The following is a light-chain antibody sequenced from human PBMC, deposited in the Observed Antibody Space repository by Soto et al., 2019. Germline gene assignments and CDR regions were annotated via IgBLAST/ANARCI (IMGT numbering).Light chain of an antibody. CDR2: DAS. CDR3: QQFNSFPLT. Sequence: AIQLTQSPSSLSSSVGDRVTITCRASQYIRTSLAWYQQKPGKAPKLLIYDASTLESGVPSRFSGSVSGTDFTLTISSLQPEDFATYYCQQFNSFPLTFGGGTKVEIK. CDR1: QYIRTS. J-gene: IGKJ4*01. V-gene: IGKV1-13*02.